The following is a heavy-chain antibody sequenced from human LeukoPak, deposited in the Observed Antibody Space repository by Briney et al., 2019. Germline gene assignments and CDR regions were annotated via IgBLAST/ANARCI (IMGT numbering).Heavy chain of an antibody. CDR2: MNPNSGNT. J-gene: IGHJ4*02. Sequence: ASVKVSCKASGYTFTSYDIIWVRQATGQGLEWMGWMNPNSGNTGYAQKFQGRVTMTRNTSISTAYMELSSLRSEDTAVYYCARGLSRKKFGELSYYFDYWGQGTLVTVSS. CDR3: ARGLSRKKFGELSYYFDY. D-gene: IGHD3-10*01. CDR1: GYTFTSYD. V-gene: IGHV1-8*01.